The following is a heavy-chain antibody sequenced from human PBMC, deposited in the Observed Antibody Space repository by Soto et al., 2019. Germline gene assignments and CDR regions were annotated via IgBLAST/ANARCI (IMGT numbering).Heavy chain of an antibody. Sequence: HPGGSLRLSCAASGFTFSSYGMHWVRQAPGKGLEWVAVIWYDGSNKYYADSVKGRFTISRDNSKNTLYLQMNSLRAEDTAVYYCAKNYWVVAATPFDYWGQGTLVTVPQ. V-gene: IGHV3-33*06. CDR2: IWYDGSNK. J-gene: IGHJ4*02. D-gene: IGHD2-15*01. CDR1: GFTFSSYG. CDR3: AKNYWVVAATPFDY.